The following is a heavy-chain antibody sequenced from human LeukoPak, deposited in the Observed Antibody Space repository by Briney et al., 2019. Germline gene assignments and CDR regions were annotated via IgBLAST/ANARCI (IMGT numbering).Heavy chain of an antibody. Sequence: ASVKVSCKASGYTFTGYYMHWVRQAPGQGLEWMGWINPNSGGTNYAQKFQGRVTMTRDTSISTAYMELSRLRSDDTAVYYCARDLGGYSSPANYYYYYYMDVWGKGTTVTISS. CDR2: INPNSGGT. V-gene: IGHV1-2*02. D-gene: IGHD5-18*01. J-gene: IGHJ6*03. CDR3: ARDLGGYSSPANYYYYYYMDV. CDR1: GYTFTGYY.